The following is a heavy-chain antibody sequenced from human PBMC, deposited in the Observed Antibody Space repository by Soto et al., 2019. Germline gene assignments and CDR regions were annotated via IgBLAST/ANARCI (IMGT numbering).Heavy chain of an antibody. CDR2: VYGDDDK. CDR3: AHRRSNYWIDY. J-gene: IGHJ4*02. D-gene: IGHD2-15*01. V-gene: IGHV2-5*02. Sequence: QITLKESGPTMVKPTQTLTLTCTFSGFSLTTSGVGVGWIRQPPGKALEWLALVYGDDDKRSSPSLKSRITITKDTCKNQVVLTMTNMDPVDTATYYCAHRRSNYWIDYWCQATLVTVSS. CDR1: GFSLTTSGVG.